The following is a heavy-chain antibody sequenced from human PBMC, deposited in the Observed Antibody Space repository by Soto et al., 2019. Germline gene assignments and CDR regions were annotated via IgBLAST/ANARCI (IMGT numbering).Heavy chain of an antibody. D-gene: IGHD2-2*01. CDR1: GYSCTSYW. J-gene: IGHJ6*02. V-gene: IGHV5-51*01. CDR3: ATSLSSRSYYYYGMDV. CDR2: IYPGDSDT. Sequence: GESLKISCKGSGYSCTSYWIGWVRQMPGKGLEWMGIIYPGDSDTRYSPSFQGQVTISADKSISTAYLQWSSLKASDTAMYYCATSLSSRSYYYYGMDVWGQGTTVTVS.